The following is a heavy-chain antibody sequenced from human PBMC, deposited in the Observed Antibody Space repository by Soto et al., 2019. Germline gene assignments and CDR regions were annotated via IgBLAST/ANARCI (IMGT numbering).Heavy chain of an antibody. CDR2: ISSDGSSK. J-gene: IGHJ6*02. CDR1: GFTVTDDA. CDR3: ARQVIGARKYHYRHLDV. V-gene: IGHV3-30-3*01. Sequence: QVQLVESGGGVVQPGRSLRLSCAASGFTVTDDANHWVRQAPGRGLEWVALISSDGSSKYFADSVKGRFTVSRDNSKNTLSLHMNSLRTEDTDVYYCARQVIGARKYHYRHLDVWGQGTTLTVSS. D-gene: IGHD6-6*01.